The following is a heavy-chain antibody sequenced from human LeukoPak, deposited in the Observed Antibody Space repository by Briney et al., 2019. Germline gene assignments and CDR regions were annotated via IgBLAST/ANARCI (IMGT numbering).Heavy chain of an antibody. Sequence: GGSLRLSCAASGFTFSNYGMHWVRQAPGKGLEWVSFISYDGSNKYYADSVKGRFTISRDNSKNTLYLQMISLRTEDTAVYYCAKDPRRYSRTGGYFDYWGQGTLVTVSS. J-gene: IGHJ4*02. CDR2: ISYDGSNK. CDR1: GFTFSNYG. CDR3: AKDPRRYSRTGGYFDY. V-gene: IGHV3-30*18. D-gene: IGHD6-13*01.